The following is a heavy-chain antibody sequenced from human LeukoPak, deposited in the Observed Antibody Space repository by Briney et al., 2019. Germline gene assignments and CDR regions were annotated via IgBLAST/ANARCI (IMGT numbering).Heavy chain of an antibody. CDR2: IYHSGST. CDR3: ARVEYGAKFDY. Sequence: PSQTLSLTCAVSGGSISSGGYSWSWIRQPPGKGLEWIGYIYHSGSTYYNPSLKSRVTISVDGSKNQFSLNLSSVTAADTAVYYCARVEYGAKFDYWGQGTLVTVSS. V-gene: IGHV4-30-2*01. J-gene: IGHJ4*02. CDR1: GGSISSGGYS. D-gene: IGHD2/OR15-2a*01.